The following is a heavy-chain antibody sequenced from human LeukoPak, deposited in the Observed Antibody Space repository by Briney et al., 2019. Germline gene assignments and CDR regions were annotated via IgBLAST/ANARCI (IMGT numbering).Heavy chain of an antibody. J-gene: IGHJ4*02. CDR3: AKDRGVGWLLPAPIDY. CDR1: GFTFSSYA. V-gene: IGHV3-23*01. Sequence: GGSLRLSCAASGFTFSSYAMSWVRQAPGKGLEWVSAISGSGGSTYYADSVKGRFTISRDNSKNTLYLQMNSLRAEDTAVYYCAKDRGVGWLLPAPIDYWGQGTLVTVSS. CDR2: ISGSGGST. D-gene: IGHD3-22*01.